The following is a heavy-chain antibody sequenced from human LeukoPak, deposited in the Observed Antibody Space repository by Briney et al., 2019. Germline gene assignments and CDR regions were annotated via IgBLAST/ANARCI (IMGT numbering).Heavy chain of an antibody. CDR1: GFTFSSYW. CDR2: ISGSGGST. Sequence: GGSLRLSCAASGFTFSSYWMHWVRQAPGKGLEWVSAISGSGGSTYYADSVKGRFTISRDNSKNTLYLQMNSLRAEDTAVYYCAKVYYYDSSGYLDYWGQGTLVTVSS. V-gene: IGHV3-23*01. J-gene: IGHJ4*02. D-gene: IGHD3-22*01. CDR3: AKVYYYDSSGYLDY.